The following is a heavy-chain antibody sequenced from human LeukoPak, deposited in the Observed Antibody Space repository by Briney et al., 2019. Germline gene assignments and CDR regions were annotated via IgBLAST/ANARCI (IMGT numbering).Heavy chain of an antibody. CDR2: ISWNSGSI. V-gene: IGHV3-9*01. CDR3: AKTSYSSGWLDY. CDR1: GFTFDDYA. Sequence: GGSLRLSCAASGFTFDDYAMHWVRHAPGKGLEWVSGISWNSGSIGYADSVKGRFTISRDNAKNSLYLQMNSLRAEDTALYYCAKTSYSSGWLDYWGQGTLVTVSS. J-gene: IGHJ4*02. D-gene: IGHD6-19*01.